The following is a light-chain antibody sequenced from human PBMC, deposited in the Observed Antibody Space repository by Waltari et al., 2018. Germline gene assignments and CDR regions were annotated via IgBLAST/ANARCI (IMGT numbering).Light chain of an antibody. CDR3: CSYAGSYTYV. CDR2: DVS. CDR1: SSDVGAYNY. J-gene: IGLJ1*01. V-gene: IGLV2-11*01. Sequence: QSALTQPRSVSGSPGQSLTISCTGTSSDVGAYNYFSWYQQHPGKAPKLMIYDVSKRPSGVPDRFSGSKSGNTASLTISGLQAEDEADYYCCSYAGSYTYVFATGTKVTVL.